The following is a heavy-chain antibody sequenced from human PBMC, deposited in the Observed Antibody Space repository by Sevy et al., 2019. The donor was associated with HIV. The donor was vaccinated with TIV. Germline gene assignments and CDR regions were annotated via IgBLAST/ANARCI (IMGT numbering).Heavy chain of an antibody. CDR3: ARVRPGGYGAYHY. D-gene: IGHD4-17*01. CDR2: INPKTGGT. CDR1: GYTFSDYQ. Sequence: ASVKVSCKASGYTFSDYQMHWVRQAPGQGLEWVGWINPKTGGTQFAQRFQGRVTLTRDASISTAYMELSSLGSYDTALYYCARVRPGGYGAYHYWGQGTLVTVSS. J-gene: IGHJ4*02. V-gene: IGHV1-2*02.